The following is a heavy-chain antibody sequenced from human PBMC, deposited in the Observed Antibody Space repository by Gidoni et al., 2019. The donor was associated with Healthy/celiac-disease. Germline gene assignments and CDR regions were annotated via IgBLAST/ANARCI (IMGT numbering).Heavy chain of an antibody. D-gene: IGHD3-10*01. CDR3: ARGGKRKRSGNFDY. Sequence: QVQLQQWGAGLLKPSETLSLTCAVYGGSFSGYYWSWIRQPPGKGLEWIGEINHSGSTNYNPSLKSRVTISVDTSKNQFSLKLSSVTAADTAVYYCARGGKRKRSGNFDYWGQGTLVTVSS. V-gene: IGHV4-34*01. CDR1: GGSFSGYY. CDR2: INHSGST. J-gene: IGHJ4*02.